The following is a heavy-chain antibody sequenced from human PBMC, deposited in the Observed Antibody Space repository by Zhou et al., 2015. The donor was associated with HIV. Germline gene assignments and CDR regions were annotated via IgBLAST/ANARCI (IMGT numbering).Heavy chain of an antibody. CDR1: GGTGLNYF. V-gene: IGHV1-2*06. CDR2: INPSTGGT. Sequence: QVQLVQSEPAMKKPGASVRVSCETKGGTGLNYFTHWVRQAPGEGLEWMGRINPSTGGTNYAAAFEGRIILTQGTATRTSQMELINLRADDTATYYCANQFESGGKIGYDVWGQGSLITVS. D-gene: IGHD4-23*01. J-gene: IGHJ4*02. CDR3: ANQFESGGKIGYDV.